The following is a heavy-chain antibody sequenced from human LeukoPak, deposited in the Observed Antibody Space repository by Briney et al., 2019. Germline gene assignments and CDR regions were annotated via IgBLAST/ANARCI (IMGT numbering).Heavy chain of an antibody. CDR1: GGSISSGGYY. D-gene: IGHD2-2*01. Sequence: SQTLSLTCTVSGGSISSGGYYWSWIRQHPGKGLEWIGHIYYSGSTYYNPSLKSRVTISVDTSKNQFSLKLSSVTAADTAVYYCAREARGYCSSTSCYNWFDPWGQGTLVTVSS. J-gene: IGHJ5*02. CDR3: AREARGYCSSTSCYNWFDP. CDR2: IYYSGST. V-gene: IGHV4-31*03.